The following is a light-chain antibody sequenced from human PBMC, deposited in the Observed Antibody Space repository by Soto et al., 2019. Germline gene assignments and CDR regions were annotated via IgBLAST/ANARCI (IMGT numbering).Light chain of an antibody. Sequence: EILLPHSPSTLSVSPGDRVTLSCRTSHSVNSHVAWYQQKPGQAPRLLLYGASTRATGIPVRFSGSGFGTEFTLTISSLQSEDFAVYYCQQYKNWPLFGQGTRLEIK. CDR1: HSVNSH. J-gene: IGKJ5*01. CDR3: QQYKNWPL. CDR2: GAS. V-gene: IGKV3-15*01.